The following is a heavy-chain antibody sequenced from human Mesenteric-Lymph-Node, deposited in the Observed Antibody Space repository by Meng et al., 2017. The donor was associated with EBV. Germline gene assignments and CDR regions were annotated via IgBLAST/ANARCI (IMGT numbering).Heavy chain of an antibody. CDR1: GFTFSSYA. Sequence: EVQLLGSGGGLGKPGGSLRLSCAASGFTFSSYAMSWIRQAPGKGLEWVSAIVGRGDSTYYADSVKGRFTISRDNSKNTLYLQMNSLRAEDTAVYYCYRNDPVYWGQGTLVTVSS. CDR3: YRNDPVY. V-gene: IGHV3-23*01. CDR2: IVGRGDST. J-gene: IGHJ4*02. D-gene: IGHD1-1*01.